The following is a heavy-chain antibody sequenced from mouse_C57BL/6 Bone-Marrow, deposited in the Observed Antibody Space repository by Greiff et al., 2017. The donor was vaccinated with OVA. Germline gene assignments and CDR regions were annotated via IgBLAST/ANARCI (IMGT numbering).Heavy chain of an antibody. V-gene: IGHV1-62-3*01. CDR2: IDPNSGGT. J-gene: IGHJ2*01. CDR1: GYTFTSYW. D-gene: IGHD1-1*01. Sequence: QVQLQQPGAELVKPGASVKLSCKASGYTFTSYWMHWVKQRPGRGLEWIGRIDPNSGGTKYNEKFKGKATFTADTSSNTAYMQLSSLTTEDSAIYYCARGATVVAFDYWGQGTTLTVSS. CDR3: ARGATVVAFDY.